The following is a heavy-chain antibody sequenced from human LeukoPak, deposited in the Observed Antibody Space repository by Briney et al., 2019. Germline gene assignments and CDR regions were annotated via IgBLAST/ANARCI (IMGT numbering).Heavy chain of an antibody. V-gene: IGHV1-2*02. CDR1: GYTFTGYY. CDR3: ARESRGILNYFDY. Sequence: ASVKVSCKASGYTFTGYYMHWLRQAPGQGLEWMGWINPDSGGPNYAQKFQGRVTMTRDTSISTAYMELSRLRSDDTAVYYCARESRGILNYFDYWGQGTLVTVSS. J-gene: IGHJ4*02. D-gene: IGHD3-22*01. CDR2: INPDSGGP.